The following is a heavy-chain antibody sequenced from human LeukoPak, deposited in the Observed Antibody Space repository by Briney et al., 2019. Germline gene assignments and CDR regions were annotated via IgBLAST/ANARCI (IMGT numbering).Heavy chain of an antibody. CDR1: GYSFISYW. Sequence: GESLQISCKGSGYSFISYWIGWVRQMPGKGLEWMGIIYPGDSDTRYSPSFQGQVTISADKSIGTAYLQWSSLKASDTAMYYCATRMVASNYYYGMDVWGQGTTVTVSS. V-gene: IGHV5-51*01. D-gene: IGHD4/OR15-4a*01. CDR3: ATRMVASNYYYGMDV. J-gene: IGHJ6*02. CDR2: IYPGDSDT.